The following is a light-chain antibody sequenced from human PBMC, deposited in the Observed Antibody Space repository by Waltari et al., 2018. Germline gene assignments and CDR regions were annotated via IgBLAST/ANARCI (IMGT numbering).Light chain of an antibody. V-gene: IGLV2-23*01. CDR2: EGS. CDR1: SSDVGSYNL. Sequence: QSALTQPASVSGSPGQSITISCTGTSSDVGSYNLASLYQQHPGKAPKLMIYEGSKWPSGVSVRFSGSKSGNTASLTLSGLQAEDEADYYCCSYAGSSTVVFGGGTKLTVL. CDR3: CSYAGSSTVV. J-gene: IGLJ2*01.